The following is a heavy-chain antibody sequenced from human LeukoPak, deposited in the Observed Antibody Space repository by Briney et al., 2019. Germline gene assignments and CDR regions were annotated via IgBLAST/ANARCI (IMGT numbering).Heavy chain of an antibody. CDR3: ARDKSQYDSSGYYGY. V-gene: IGHV3-7*01. Sequence: GGSLRLSCAASGFTFSSYWMSRVRQAPGKGPEWVANIKQDGSEKYYVDSVKGRFTISRDNAKNSLYLQMNSLRAEDTAVYYCARDKSQYDSSGYYGYWGQGTLVTVSS. D-gene: IGHD3-22*01. CDR1: GFTFSSYW. CDR2: IKQDGSEK. J-gene: IGHJ4*02.